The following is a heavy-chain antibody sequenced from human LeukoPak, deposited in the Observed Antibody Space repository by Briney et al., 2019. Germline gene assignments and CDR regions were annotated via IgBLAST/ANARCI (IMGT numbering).Heavy chain of an antibody. CDR3: ARDHYDYVWGSYRYSDY. V-gene: IGHV4-61*02. D-gene: IGHD3-16*02. CDR2: IYTSGST. J-gene: IGHJ4*02. CDR1: GGSISSGSYY. Sequence: SQTLSLTCTVPGGSISSGSYYWSWIRQPAGKGLEWIGRIYTSGSTNYNPSLKSRVTISVDTSKNQFSLKLSSVTAADTAVYYCARDHYDYVWGSYRYSDYWGQGTLVTVSS.